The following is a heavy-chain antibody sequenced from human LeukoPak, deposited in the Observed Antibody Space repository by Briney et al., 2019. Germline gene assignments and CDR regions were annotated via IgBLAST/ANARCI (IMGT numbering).Heavy chain of an antibody. CDR2: IYYSGST. Sequence: SETLSLTCTVSGGSVSSGSYYWSWIRQPPGKGLEWIGYIYYSGSTNYNPSLKSRVTISVDTSKNQFSLKLSSVTAADTAVYYCARDKDIVVVPAAMTWNYYYGMDVWGKGTTVTVSS. V-gene: IGHV4-61*01. CDR3: ARDKDIVVVPAAMTWNYYYGMDV. CDR1: GGSVSSGSYY. J-gene: IGHJ6*04. D-gene: IGHD2-2*01.